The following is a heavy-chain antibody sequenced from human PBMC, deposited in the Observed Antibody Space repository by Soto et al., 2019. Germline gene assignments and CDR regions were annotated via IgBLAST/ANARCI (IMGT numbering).Heavy chain of an antibody. D-gene: IGHD2-2*01. CDR1: GYSFTSYW. V-gene: IGHV5-10-1*01. J-gene: IGHJ4*02. Sequence: GESLKISCKGSGYSFTSYWISWVRQMPGKGLEWMGRIDPSDSYTNYSPSFQGHVTISADKSISTAYLQWSSLKASDTAMYYCARHLTGYCSSTSCQNFDYWGQGTLVTVSS. CDR3: ARHLTGYCSSTSCQNFDY. CDR2: IDPSDSYT.